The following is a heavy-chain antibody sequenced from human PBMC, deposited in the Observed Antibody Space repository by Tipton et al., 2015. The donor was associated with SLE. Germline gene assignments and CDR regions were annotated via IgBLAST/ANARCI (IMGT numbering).Heavy chain of an antibody. D-gene: IGHD6-19*01. J-gene: IGHJ6*02. V-gene: IGHV3-48*01. CDR2: ISSSGDTI. Sequence: SLRLSCAASGFTVSSVYMTWVRQAPGKGLEFISYISSSGDTIYYATSVKGRFTISRDSDKNSLYLQMNNLRAEDTAVYYCARGLNPYYYYYGVDVWGQGTTVTVSS. CDR3: ARGLNPYYYYYGVDV. CDR1: GFTVSSVY.